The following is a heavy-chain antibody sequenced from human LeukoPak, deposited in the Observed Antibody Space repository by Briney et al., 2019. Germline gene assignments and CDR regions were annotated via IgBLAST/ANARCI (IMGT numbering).Heavy chain of an antibody. D-gene: IGHD3-3*01. CDR3: ARGSYYDFWSGYYETNYYGMDV. CDR2: IYYSGST. CDR1: GGSISSGGYY. Sequence: SQTLSLTCTVSGGSISSGGYYWSWIRQHPGKGLEWIGYIYYSGSTYYNPSLKSRVTISVDTSKNQFSLKLSSVTAADTAVYYCARGSYYDFWSGYYETNYYGMDVWGQGTTVTVSS. V-gene: IGHV4-31*03. J-gene: IGHJ6*02.